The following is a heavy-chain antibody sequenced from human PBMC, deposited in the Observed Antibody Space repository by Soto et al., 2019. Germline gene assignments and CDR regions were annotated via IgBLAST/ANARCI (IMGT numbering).Heavy chain of an antibody. CDR2: IYYSGST. CDR3: ARSNGDYGDY. D-gene: IGHD4-17*01. V-gene: IGHV4-59*01. Sequence: QVQLQGSGPGLLKPSETLSLTCTVSGDSISSYYWSWIRQPPGKGLEWIGYIYYSGSTNYNPSLTTRLPISVDTSKNQFSLKLSSVTAAATAVYYCARSNGDYGDYWSQGILVTVSS. J-gene: IGHJ4*02. CDR1: GDSISSYY.